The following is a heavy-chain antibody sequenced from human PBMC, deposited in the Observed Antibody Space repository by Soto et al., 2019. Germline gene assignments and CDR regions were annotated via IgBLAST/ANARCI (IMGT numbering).Heavy chain of an antibody. D-gene: IGHD3-16*01. CDR3: ARSFEALGMDV. J-gene: IGHJ6*02. CDR1: GYTFTSYY. V-gene: IGHV1-46*01. CDR2: INPSGGST. Sequence: ASVKVSCKASGYTFTSYYMHWVRQAPGQGLEWMGIINPSGGSTSYAQKFQGRVAMTRDTSTSTVYMELSSLRSEDTAVYDCARSFEALGMDVWGQGTTVTVSS.